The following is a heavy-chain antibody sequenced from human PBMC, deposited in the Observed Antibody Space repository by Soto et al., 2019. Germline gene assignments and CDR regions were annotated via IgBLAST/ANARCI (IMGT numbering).Heavy chain of an antibody. D-gene: IGHD5-18*01. CDR1: GFIFSSYS. CDR2: ISSSSSYI. CDR3: ARIVDTAMVPFDY. J-gene: IGHJ4*02. V-gene: IGHV3-21*01. Sequence: GCLRLSCAASGFIFSSYSMNWVRQAPGKGLEWVSTISSSSSYIYYADSVKGRFTISRDNAKNSLYLQMNSLRAEDTAVYYCARIVDTAMVPFDYWGQGTLVTVS.